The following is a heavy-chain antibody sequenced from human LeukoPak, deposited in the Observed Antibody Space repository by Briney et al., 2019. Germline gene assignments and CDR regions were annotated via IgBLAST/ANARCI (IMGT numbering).Heavy chain of an antibody. CDR3: VRVCSSSWYPSAYYYYYMDV. D-gene: IGHD6-13*01. Sequence: ASVKVSCKASGYTFTSYDINWVRQATGQGLEWMGWMNPNSGNTGYAQKFQGRVTITRNTSISTAYMELSSLRSEDTAVYYCVRVCSSSWYPSAYYYYYMDVWGKGTTVTVSS. CDR2: MNPNSGNT. J-gene: IGHJ6*03. CDR1: GYTFTSYD. V-gene: IGHV1-8*03.